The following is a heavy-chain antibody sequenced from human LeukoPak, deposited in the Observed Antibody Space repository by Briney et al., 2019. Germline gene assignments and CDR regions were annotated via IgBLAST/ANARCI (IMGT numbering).Heavy chain of an antibody. CDR2: IKSKTDGGTT. D-gene: IGHD3-22*01. CDR1: GFTFSNAW. CDR3: TTVLGTMIVVVGYGMDV. Sequence: GGSLRLSCAASGFTFSNAWMSWVRQAPGKGLEWVGRIKSKTDGGTTDYAAPVKGRFIISRDDSKNTLYLQMNSLKTEDTAVYYCTTVLGTMIVVVGYGMDVWGQGTTVTVSS. V-gene: IGHV3-15*01. J-gene: IGHJ6*02.